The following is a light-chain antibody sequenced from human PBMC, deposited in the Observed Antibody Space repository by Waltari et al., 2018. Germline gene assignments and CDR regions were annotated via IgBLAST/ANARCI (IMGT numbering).Light chain of an antibody. J-gene: IGLJ1*01. CDR2: EVS. V-gene: IGLV2-14*01. Sequence: QSALTQPASVSGSPGQSITISCSGTDSDVGAYDFVSWYQQNPGKAPHLIIYEVSNRPSGISKRFSASKSGNTASLTISGLQAEDEADYYCSSYTTSSAPGVFGTGTRVTVL. CDR3: SSYTTSSAPGV. CDR1: DSDVGAYDF.